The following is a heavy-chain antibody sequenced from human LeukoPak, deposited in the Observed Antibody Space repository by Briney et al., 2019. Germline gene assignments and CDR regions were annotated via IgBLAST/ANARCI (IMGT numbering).Heavy chain of an antibody. CDR2: INHSGST. J-gene: IGHJ4*02. CDR3: AREIYVTGKTYFDY. Sequence: PSETLSLTCAVYGGSFSGYYWSWIRQPPGKGLEWIGEINHSGSTNYNPSLKSRVTISVDTSKNQFSLKLSSVTAADTAVYYCAREIYVTGKTYFDYWGQGTLVTVSS. V-gene: IGHV4-34*01. D-gene: IGHD3-9*01. CDR1: GGSFSGYY.